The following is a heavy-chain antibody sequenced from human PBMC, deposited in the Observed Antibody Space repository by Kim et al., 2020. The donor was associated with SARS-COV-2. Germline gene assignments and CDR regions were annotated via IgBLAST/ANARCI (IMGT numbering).Heavy chain of an antibody. Sequence: SETLSLTYTVSGGSISSYYWSWIRQPPGKGLEWIGYIYYSGSTNYNPSLKSRVTISVDTSKNQFSLKLSSVTAADTAMYYCAGVKRGSTVAGAFDIWGQGTMVTVSS. J-gene: IGHJ3*02. CDR3: AGVKRGSTVAGAFDI. V-gene: IGHV4-59*01. CDR1: GGSISSYY. CDR2: IYYSGST. D-gene: IGHD6-19*01.